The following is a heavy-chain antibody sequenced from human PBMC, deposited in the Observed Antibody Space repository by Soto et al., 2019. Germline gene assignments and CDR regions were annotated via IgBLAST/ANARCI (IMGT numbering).Heavy chain of an antibody. J-gene: IGHJ6*03. CDR2: INHSGST. CDR3: ARGLYDFWSGPAHYYYMDV. CDR1: GGSFSGYY. D-gene: IGHD3-3*01. Sequence: SETLSLTCAVYGGSFSGYYWSWIRQPPGKGLEWIGEINHSGSTNYNPSLKSRVTISVDTSKNQFSLKLSSVTAAHTAVYYCARGLYDFWSGPAHYYYMDVWGKGTTVTVSS. V-gene: IGHV4-34*01.